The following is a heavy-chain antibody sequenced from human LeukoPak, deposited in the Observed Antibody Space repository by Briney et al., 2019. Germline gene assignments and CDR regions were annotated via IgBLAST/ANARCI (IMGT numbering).Heavy chain of an antibody. V-gene: IGHV3-13*01. CDR2: IGTAGDT. D-gene: IGHD3-16*01. Sequence: GGSLRLSCAASGFSFRDYDIHWVRQATGKGLEWVSAIGTAGDTYYPDSVKGRFTISRENAKHSSYLQMNSLRVEDTAVYYCARPHPYEAYDYWGQGTLVTVSS. CDR3: ARPHPYEAYDY. CDR1: GFSFRDYD. J-gene: IGHJ4*02.